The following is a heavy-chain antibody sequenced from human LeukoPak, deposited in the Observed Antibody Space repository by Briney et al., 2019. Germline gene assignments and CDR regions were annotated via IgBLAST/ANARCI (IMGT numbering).Heavy chain of an antibody. CDR2: IYYSGST. CDR1: GGSISSSSYY. D-gene: IGHD5-18*01. CDR3: ARGGPLIQLWLQDWFDP. Sequence: PSETLSLTCTVSGGSISSSSYYWGWIRQPPGKGLEWIGSIYYSGSTNYNPSLKSRVTISVDTSKNQFSLKLSSVTAADTAVYYCARGGPLIQLWLQDWFDPWGQGTLVTVSS. V-gene: IGHV4-39*07. J-gene: IGHJ5*02.